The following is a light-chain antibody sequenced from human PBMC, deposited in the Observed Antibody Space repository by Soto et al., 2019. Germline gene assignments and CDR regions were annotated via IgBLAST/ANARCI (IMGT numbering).Light chain of an antibody. CDR3: QQATISQLT. CDR2: AAS. J-gene: IGKJ4*01. Sequence: IQMTQSPSSVSASVGDRVTITCRASQGISGWLAWYQQKPGQAPKLLIYAASTVETGVPSRFSGGRSRTDFTLTINNLQPEDFATYYCQQATISQLTFGGGTKVEIK. V-gene: IGKV1-12*01. CDR1: QGISGW.